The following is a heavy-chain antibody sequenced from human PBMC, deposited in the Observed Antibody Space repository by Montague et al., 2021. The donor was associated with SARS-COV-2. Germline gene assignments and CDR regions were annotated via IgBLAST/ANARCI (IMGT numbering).Heavy chain of an antibody. J-gene: IGHJ4*02. D-gene: IGHD3-9*01. CDR3: ARIRYDILTGYQTLFDY. Sequence: PALVKPTQTLTLTCTFSGFSLSTSGMCVSWIRQPPGKALEWLARIDWDDDKYYSTSLKTRLTISKDTSKNQVVHTMTNMDPVDTATYYCARIRYDILTGYQTLFDYWGQGTLVTVSS. CDR2: IDWDDDK. CDR1: GFSLSTSGMC. V-gene: IGHV2-70*11.